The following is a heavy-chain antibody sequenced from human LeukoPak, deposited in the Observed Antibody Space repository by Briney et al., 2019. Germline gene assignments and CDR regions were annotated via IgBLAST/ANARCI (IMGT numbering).Heavy chain of an antibody. Sequence: GGSLRLSCVASGFTFSSYAMSWVRQAPGRGLEWVSLISGSGGSTYYADSVKGRFTISRDNSKNTLYLQMSSLGAEDTAVYFCAKYYPFWSGSSRYGMDVWGQGTTVTVSS. V-gene: IGHV3-23*01. J-gene: IGHJ6*02. CDR3: AKYYPFWSGSSRYGMDV. CDR2: ISGSGGST. D-gene: IGHD3-3*01. CDR1: GFTFSSYA.